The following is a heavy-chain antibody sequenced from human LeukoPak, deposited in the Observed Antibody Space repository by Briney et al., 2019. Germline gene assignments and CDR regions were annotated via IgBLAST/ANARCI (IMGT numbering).Heavy chain of an antibody. J-gene: IGHJ4*02. Sequence: PGGSLRLSCAASGCIFSSAWMSWVRQAPGKGLEWVGHIKTVGGTTDYADSVKGRFTISRDNSKNTLYLQMNSLRAEDTAVYHCAKIRVVPSDYFDYWGQGTLVTVSS. D-gene: IGHD3-22*01. V-gene: IGHV3-53*01. CDR1: GCIFSSAW. CDR3: AKIRVVPSDYFDY. CDR2: IKTVGGT.